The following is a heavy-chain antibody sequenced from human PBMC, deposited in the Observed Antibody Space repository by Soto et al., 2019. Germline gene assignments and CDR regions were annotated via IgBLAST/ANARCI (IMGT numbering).Heavy chain of an antibody. CDR3: ATVHRLGSGSYYDPLYWFDP. V-gene: IGHV1-69*01. CDR1: GGTFSRQA. Sequence: QVQLVQSGAEVKKPGSSVKVSCKASGGTFSRQAISWVRQAPGQGLEWMGGIIPFFGTANYAQKFQGRVTITADESMSTAHMELSSVRSEDTAVYYCATVHRLGSGSYYDPLYWFDPWGQGTLVTVSS. J-gene: IGHJ5*02. D-gene: IGHD3-10*01. CDR2: IIPFFGTA.